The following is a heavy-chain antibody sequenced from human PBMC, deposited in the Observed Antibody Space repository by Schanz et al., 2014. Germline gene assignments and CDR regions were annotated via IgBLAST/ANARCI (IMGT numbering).Heavy chain of an antibody. J-gene: IGHJ6*02. D-gene: IGHD3-10*01. V-gene: IGHV3-48*04. CDR2: IDGKSTTV. CDR3: ARDFGDRRGYGSGYCLGDCMDV. Sequence: EADLVESGGGLIQRGESLRLSCSASGFSFSSYSMNWVRQAPGKGLEWLSYIDGKSTTVYYADSVKGRFTVSRDNAKNSLYLQMNSLRAEDTAVYYCARDFGDRRGYGSGYCLGDCMDVWGQGTTVTVSS. CDR1: GFSFSSYS.